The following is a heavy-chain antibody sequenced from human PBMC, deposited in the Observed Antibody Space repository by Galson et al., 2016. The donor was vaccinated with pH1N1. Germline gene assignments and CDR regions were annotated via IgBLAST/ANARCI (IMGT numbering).Heavy chain of an antibody. CDR2: IIPILGIA. J-gene: IGHJ3*02. D-gene: IGHD6-13*01. Sequence: SVKVSCKVSGVTFSTFTITWVRQAPGQGLEWMGRIIPILGIANYAQKFQGRVTITADKSTSTPYMEVISLRSDDAAVYYCARSAAAVGNAFDMWGQGTKVTVSS. CDR3: ARSAAAVGNAFDM. CDR1: GVTFSTFT. V-gene: IGHV1-69*02.